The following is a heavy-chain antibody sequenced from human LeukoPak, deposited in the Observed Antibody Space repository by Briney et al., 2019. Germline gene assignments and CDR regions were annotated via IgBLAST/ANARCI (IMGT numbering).Heavy chain of an antibody. CDR1: GFTFSSYR. CDR3: PRYGSGGRFFDY. J-gene: IGHJ4*02. CDR2: ISSSSSYI. D-gene: IGHD3-10*01. V-gene: IGHV3-21*01. Sequence: GGSLRLSCAPSGFTFSSYRKIWARQARGEGLEWFSSISSSSSYIYYADSVNGRFTITRANDKNSLNLQMTSLRAEDTAVYYCPRYGSGGRFFDYSGQGTLVTVSS.